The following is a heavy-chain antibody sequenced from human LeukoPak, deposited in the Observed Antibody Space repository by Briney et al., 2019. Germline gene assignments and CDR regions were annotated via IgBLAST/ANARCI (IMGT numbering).Heavy chain of an antibody. D-gene: IGHD4-17*01. CDR3: ARVAMTTVTTGGDYYYYGMDV. CDR1: GYTFTGYY. J-gene: IGHJ6*02. V-gene: IGHV1-2*02. Sequence: ASVKVSCKASGYTFTGYYMHWVRQAPGQGLEWMGWINPNSGGTNYAQKFQSRVTMTRDTSISTAYMELSRLRSDDTAVYYCARVAMTTVTTGGDYYYYGMDVWGQGTTVTVSS. CDR2: INPNSGGT.